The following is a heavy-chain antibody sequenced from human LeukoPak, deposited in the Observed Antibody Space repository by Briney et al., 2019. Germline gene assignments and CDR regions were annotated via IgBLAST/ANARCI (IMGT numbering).Heavy chain of an antibody. CDR1: GFTFSSYA. Sequence: PGGSLRLSCAASGFTFSSYAMHWVRQAPGKGLEWVAVISYDGSNKYYADSVKGRFTISRDNSKNTLYLQMNSLRAEDTAVYYCARGSLGDPTGFDYWGQGTLVTVSS. CDR3: ARGSLGDPTGFDY. CDR2: ISYDGSNK. V-gene: IGHV3-30-3*01. J-gene: IGHJ4*02. D-gene: IGHD2-21*02.